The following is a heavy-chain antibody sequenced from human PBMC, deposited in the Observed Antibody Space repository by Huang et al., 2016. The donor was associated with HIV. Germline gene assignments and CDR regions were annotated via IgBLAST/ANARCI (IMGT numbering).Heavy chain of an antibody. D-gene: IGHD5-18*01. J-gene: IGHJ4*02. Sequence: EVQLVQSGVEVKKPGESLKISCKGSGFCFTSYWIGGVRRMPGKGLEWMGITCPGNSNTFSSPAFQGQVTISADKYTRTAYLQWSSLKASDSAIYYCAIHDSNDFTFDDWGQGTLVAVSS. CDR2: TCPGNSNT. CDR3: AIHDSNDFTFDD. CDR1: GFCFTSYW. V-gene: IGHV5-51*03.